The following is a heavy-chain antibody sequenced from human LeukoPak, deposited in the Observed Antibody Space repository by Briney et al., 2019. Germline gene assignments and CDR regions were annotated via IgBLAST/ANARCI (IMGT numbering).Heavy chain of an antibody. D-gene: IGHD2-2*01. V-gene: IGHV4-31*03. CDR2: IYYSGIT. J-gene: IGHJ4*02. CDR3: ARDGDCSSDSCYFDH. CDR1: GGSISSSAYY. Sequence: PSQTLSLTCTVSGGSISSSAYYWSWIRQHPGKGLEWIGYIYYSGITYYNPSLKSRVTISVDTSKNQFSLNLSSVTAADTAVYYCARDGDCSSDSCYFDHWGQGILVTVSS.